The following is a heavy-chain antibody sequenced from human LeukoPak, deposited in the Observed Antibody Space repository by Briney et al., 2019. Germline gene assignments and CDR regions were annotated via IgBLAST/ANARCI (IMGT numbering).Heavy chain of an antibody. CDR1: GYTFTSYD. Sequence: ASVKVSCKASGYTFTSYDINRVRQATGQGLEWMGWMNPNSGNTGYAQKFQGRVTITRNTSISTAYMELSSLRSEDTAVYYCAREGPVVVVPAATGGFDPWGQGTLVTVSS. D-gene: IGHD2-2*01. V-gene: IGHV1-8*03. CDR3: AREGPVVVVPAATGGFDP. J-gene: IGHJ5*02. CDR2: MNPNSGNT.